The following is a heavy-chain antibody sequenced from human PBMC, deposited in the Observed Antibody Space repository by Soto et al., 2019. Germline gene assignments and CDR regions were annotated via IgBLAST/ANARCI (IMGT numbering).Heavy chain of an antibody. CDR1: GFTFSSYA. V-gene: IGHV3-30-3*01. Sequence: GSLRLSCAASGFTFSSYAMHWVRQAPGKGLEWVAVISYDGSNKYYADSVKGRFTISRDNSKNTLYLQMNSLRAEDTAVYYCARDRGRGFAYYYYGMDVWGQGTTVTVSS. J-gene: IGHJ6*02. CDR3: ARDRGRGFAYYYYGMDV. D-gene: IGHD3-16*01. CDR2: ISYDGSNK.